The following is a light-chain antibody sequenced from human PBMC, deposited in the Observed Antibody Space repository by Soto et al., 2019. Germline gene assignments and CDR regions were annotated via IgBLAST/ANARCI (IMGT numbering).Light chain of an antibody. J-gene: IGLJ1*01. Sequence: QSALTQPRSVSGSPGQSVTISCTGTSSDVGGYDFVSWFQHHPGKPPKLIMYDVSKRPSGVPDRFPGSKSGNTASLTISGLQAEDEADYYCCSYAGSYTFVFGTGTKVTVL. V-gene: IGLV2-11*01. CDR3: CSYAGSYTFV. CDR2: DVS. CDR1: SSDVGGYDF.